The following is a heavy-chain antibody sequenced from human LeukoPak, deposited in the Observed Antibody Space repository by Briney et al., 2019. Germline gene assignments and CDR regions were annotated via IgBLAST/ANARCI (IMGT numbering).Heavy chain of an antibody. J-gene: IGHJ4*02. CDR3: AGSLGYCTSNVCYLKY. V-gene: IGHV1-18*01. CDR2: ISAQHGQT. Sequence: GASVKVSCKTSGYSENFYGITWVRQVAGQGLGWMGWISAQHGQTEYAPNSQDRVTMTTDTDTNTAYMELRSLRADDTAVYYCAGSLGYCTSNVCYLKYWGQGTLVTVSS. CDR1: GYSENFYG. D-gene: IGHD2-8*01.